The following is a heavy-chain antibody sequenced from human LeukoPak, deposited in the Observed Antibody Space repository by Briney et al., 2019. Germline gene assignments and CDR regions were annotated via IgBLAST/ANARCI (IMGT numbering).Heavy chain of an antibody. CDR2: IGGSGTST. CDR1: GFTFSTFA. CDR3: AREAAYFDC. D-gene: IGHD6-13*01. J-gene: IGHJ4*02. V-gene: IGHV3-23*01. Sequence: GGSLRLSCAASGFTFSTFAMSWVRQAPGKGLEWVSVIGGSGTSTYYADSVKGRFTISRDNSQNTLYLLMNSLRPEDTAVYYCAREAAYFDCWGQGTLLTVSS.